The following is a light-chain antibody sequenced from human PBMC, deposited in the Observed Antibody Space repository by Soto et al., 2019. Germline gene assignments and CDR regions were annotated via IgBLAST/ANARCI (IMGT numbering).Light chain of an antibody. J-gene: IGKJ4*01. CDR2: DAS. Sequence: QLTQSPSFMSLSAGDRVTITCRASQGISNSLAWYQQKPGKAPKLLIYDASSLESGVPSRFSGSGSGTDFTLTISRLEPEDFAVYYCQQYGSSPPVTFGGGTKVDI. V-gene: IGKV1-13*02. CDR1: QGISNS. CDR3: QQYGSSPPVT.